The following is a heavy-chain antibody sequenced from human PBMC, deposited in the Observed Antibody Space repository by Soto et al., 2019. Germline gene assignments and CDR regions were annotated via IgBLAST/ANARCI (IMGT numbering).Heavy chain of an antibody. Sequence: SVKVSCKASGGTFSSYTISWVRQAPGQGLEWMGRIIPILGIANYAQKFQGRVTITADKSTSTAYMELSSLRSEDTAVYYCAPLQNYGDFDYWGQGTLVTVSS. CDR3: APLQNYGDFDY. V-gene: IGHV1-69*02. D-gene: IGHD4-17*01. CDR2: IIPILGIA. CDR1: GGTFSSYT. J-gene: IGHJ4*02.